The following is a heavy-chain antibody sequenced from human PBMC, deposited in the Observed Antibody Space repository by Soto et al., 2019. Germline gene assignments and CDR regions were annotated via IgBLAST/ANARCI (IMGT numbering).Heavy chain of an antibody. Sequence: QVQLVQSGAEVKKPGSSVKVSCKASGGTFSSYAISWVREAPGQGLEWMGGIIPIFGTANYAQKFQGRVTITADKFTSTAYMELSSLRSEDTAVYYCASSRTIHYGSGNKWGQGTLVTVSS. D-gene: IGHD3-10*01. J-gene: IGHJ4*02. CDR2: IIPIFGTA. V-gene: IGHV1-69*06. CDR3: ASSRTIHYGSGNK. CDR1: GGTFSSYA.